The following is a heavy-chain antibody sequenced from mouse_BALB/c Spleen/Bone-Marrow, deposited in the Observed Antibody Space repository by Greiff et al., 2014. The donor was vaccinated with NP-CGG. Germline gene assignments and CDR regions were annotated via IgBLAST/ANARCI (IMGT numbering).Heavy chain of an antibody. J-gene: IGHJ3*01. D-gene: IGHD2-1*01. CDR3: AREDGNRVAFAY. V-gene: IGHV1-9*01. CDR1: GYTFSSYW. CDR2: ILPGSGST. Sequence: QVHVKQSGAELVKPGASVKISCKATGYTFSSYWIEWVKQRPGHGLEWIGEILPGSGSTNYNEKFKGKATFTAGTSSNTAYMQLSSLTSEDSAVYYCAREDGNRVAFAYWGQGTLVTVSA.